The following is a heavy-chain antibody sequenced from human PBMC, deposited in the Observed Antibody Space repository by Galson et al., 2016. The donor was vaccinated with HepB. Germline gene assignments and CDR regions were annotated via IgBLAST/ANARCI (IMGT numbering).Heavy chain of an antibody. CDR3: ARGTGMDG. CDR2: INRDGDEK. CDR1: GFTFTSNW. V-gene: IGHV3-7*01. J-gene: IGHJ6*02. Sequence: SLRLSCAASGFTFTSNWMNWVRQAPGKGLEWVASINRDGDEKYYVDFVKGRFTISRDNAKNSLYLQMNSPRVEDTAVYYCARGTGMDGWGQGTTVTVSS.